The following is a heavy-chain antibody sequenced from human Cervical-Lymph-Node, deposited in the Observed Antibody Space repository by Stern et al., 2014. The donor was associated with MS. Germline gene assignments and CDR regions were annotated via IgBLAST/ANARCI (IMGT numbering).Heavy chain of an antibody. V-gene: IGHV3-23*04. Sequence: EMQLVESGGGLVQPGGSLRLSCAASGFIFSNYAMTWVRRAPGKGLEWVSTINGGRQNTYCADSVKGRFTISRDNSRNTLFLHMDILRADDTAEYFCVKDGTPLHWFEDWGQGTLVTVSS. J-gene: IGHJ5*02. CDR2: INGGRQNT. D-gene: IGHD1-1*01. CDR1: GFIFSNYA. CDR3: VKDGTPLHWFED.